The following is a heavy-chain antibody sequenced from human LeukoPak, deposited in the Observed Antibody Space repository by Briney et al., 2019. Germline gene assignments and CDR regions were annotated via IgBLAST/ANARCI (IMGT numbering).Heavy chain of an antibody. Sequence: PSETLSLTCSVSGGSITTSFYCNWIRQPPGQGLEWIGSTHYSGSNSYNPSLSSRVSMSVDTSRHQCFLRLTSVTAADTAVYYCTRRDSPTQWFYPWGPGTRCTVSS. D-gene: IGHD5-18*01. V-gene: IGHV4-39*01. CDR3: TRRDSPTQWFYP. J-gene: IGHJ5*02. CDR1: GGSITTSFY. CDR2: THYSGSN.